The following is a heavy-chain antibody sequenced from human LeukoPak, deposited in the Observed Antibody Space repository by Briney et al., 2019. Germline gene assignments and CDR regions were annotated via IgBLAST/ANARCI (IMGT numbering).Heavy chain of an antibody. CDR2: IKQDGSEK. Sequence: GGSLRLSCAASGFTFSNYWMSWVRQAPGKGLEWVASIKQDGSEKYYVDSVKGRFTISRDNAKNSLYLQMNSLRAEDTAVYYCARGGGYSGSFNDYWGQGTLVTVSS. D-gene: IGHD1-26*01. V-gene: IGHV3-7*01. CDR3: ARGGGYSGSFNDY. J-gene: IGHJ4*02. CDR1: GFTFSNYW.